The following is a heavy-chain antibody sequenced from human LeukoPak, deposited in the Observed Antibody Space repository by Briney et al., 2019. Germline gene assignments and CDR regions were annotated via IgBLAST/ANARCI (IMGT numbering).Heavy chain of an antibody. V-gene: IGHV1-2*02. CDR1: GYSFTGYY. J-gene: IGHJ6*02. CDR2: INPNSGGT. CDR3: ARDPSIVGATPYYHHFGMDV. D-gene: IGHD1-26*01. Sequence: ASVKVSCKASGYSFTGYYMRWVRQAPGQGLEWMGWINPNSGGTIYAQKFQGRVTMTRDTSISTAYMELSRLRSDDTAVYYCARDPSIVGATPYYHHFGMDVWGQGTTVTVSS.